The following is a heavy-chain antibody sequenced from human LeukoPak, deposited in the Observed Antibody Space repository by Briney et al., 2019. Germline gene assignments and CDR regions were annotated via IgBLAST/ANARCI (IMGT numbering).Heavy chain of an antibody. V-gene: IGHV3-7*01. D-gene: IGHD3-16*01. J-gene: IGHJ4*02. Sequence: GGSLRLSCAASGFIFSSYRMSWVRQAPGKGLEWVANIKQDGSEKNYVDSVKGRFTISRDNAKNSLYLQMNSLRGEDTAVYYCARREITFGGVRDWGQGTLVTVSS. CDR1: GFIFSSYR. CDR2: IKQDGSEK. CDR3: ARREITFGGVRD.